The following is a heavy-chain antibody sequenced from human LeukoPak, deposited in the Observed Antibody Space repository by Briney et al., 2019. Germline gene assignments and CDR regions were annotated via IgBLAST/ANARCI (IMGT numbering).Heavy chain of an antibody. V-gene: IGHV4-30-2*01. D-gene: IGHD3-10*01. CDR2: IYHSGST. J-gene: IGHJ3*02. Sequence: PSETLSLTCAVSGGSISSGGYSWSWIRQPPGKGLEWIGYIYHSGSTYYNPSLKSRVTISVDRSKNQFSLKLSSVTAADTAVYYRARELRGAFDIWGQGTMVTVSS. CDR3: ARELRGAFDI. CDR1: GGSISSGGYS.